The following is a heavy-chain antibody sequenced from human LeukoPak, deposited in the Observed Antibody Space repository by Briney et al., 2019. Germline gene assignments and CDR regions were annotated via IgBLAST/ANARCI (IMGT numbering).Heavy chain of an antibody. D-gene: IGHD2-15*01. CDR1: GYTFTAYY. CDR2: INPNIGGA. J-gene: IGHJ5*02. Sequence: ASVKVSCKASGYTFTAYYIHWLRQAPGQGLEWVGWINPNIGGANYALKFQGRVTMTRDTSISTVYMELRRLRSDDTAVYYCARGLADRYCSGDSCYPGYNWFDPWGQGTQVTVSS. CDR3: ARGLADRYCSGDSCYPGYNWFDP. V-gene: IGHV1-2*02.